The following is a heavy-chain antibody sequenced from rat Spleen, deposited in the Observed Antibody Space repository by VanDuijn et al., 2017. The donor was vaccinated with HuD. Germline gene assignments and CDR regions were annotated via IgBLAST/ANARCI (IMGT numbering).Heavy chain of an antibody. Sequence: QVQLKESEPDLVQPSQTLSLTCTVSGFSLTSYNVHWVRQPPGKGLEWMGVMWSGGSTDYNSALKSRLSISRDTSKNQVFLKMNSLQSEDTTTYYCARDKFGVFDYWGQGVMVTVSS. D-gene: IGHD4-3*01. CDR2: MWSGGST. CDR1: GFSLTSYN. J-gene: IGHJ2*01. V-gene: IGHV2-45*01. CDR3: ARDKFGVFDY.